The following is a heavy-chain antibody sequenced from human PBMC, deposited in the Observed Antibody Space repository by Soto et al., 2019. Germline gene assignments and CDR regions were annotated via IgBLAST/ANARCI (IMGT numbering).Heavy chain of an antibody. CDR1: GGSISSSNW. J-gene: IGHJ6*02. CDR2: IYHSGST. D-gene: IGHD3-9*01. V-gene: IGHV4-4*02. Sequence: SETLSLTCAVSGGSISSSNWWSWVRQPPGKGLEWIGEIYHSGSTNYNPSLKSRVTISVDKSKNQFSLKLSSVTAADTAVYYCARFYDILTGYHPYYYYYGMDVWGQGTTVTVSS. CDR3: ARFYDILTGYHPYYYYYGMDV.